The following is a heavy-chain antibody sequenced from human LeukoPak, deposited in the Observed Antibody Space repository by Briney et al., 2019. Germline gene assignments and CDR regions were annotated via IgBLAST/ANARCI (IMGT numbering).Heavy chain of an antibody. Sequence: GGSLRLPCAASGFTFRRYSMNWVRQAPGKGLEWVSSLSSSSSYIHSADSVRGRFTISKDNAKNALFLQINSLRGEDTAVYYCARDEWGDAFDIWSQGTMVTVFS. V-gene: IGHV3-21*01. CDR1: GFTFRRYS. CDR2: LSSSSSYI. J-gene: IGHJ3*02. CDR3: ARDEWGDAFDI. D-gene: IGHD1-26*01.